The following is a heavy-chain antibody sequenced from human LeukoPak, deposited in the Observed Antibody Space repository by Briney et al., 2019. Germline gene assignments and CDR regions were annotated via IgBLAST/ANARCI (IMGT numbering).Heavy chain of an antibody. Sequence: ASVKVSCKASGYTFTDFYIHWVRQAPGQGLEWMGWISTDSQNTNYIQKVQGRVTVTTDTSTSTVYMELRSLRSDDTAVYYCARGDDAFDIWGQGTMVTVSS. CDR1: GYTFTDFY. CDR2: ISTDSQNT. V-gene: IGHV1-18*04. J-gene: IGHJ3*02. CDR3: ARGDDAFDI.